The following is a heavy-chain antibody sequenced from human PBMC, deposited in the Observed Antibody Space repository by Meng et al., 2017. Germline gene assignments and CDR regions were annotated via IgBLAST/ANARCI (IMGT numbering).Heavy chain of an antibody. D-gene: IGHD3-10*01. CDR3: VRDPYYYGSGSYYSGYYYYGMDV. Sequence: ASVKVSCKASGYTFTSYYMHWVRQAPGQGLEWMGIINPSGGSTSYAQKFQGRVTMTRDTSTSTVYMELSSLRSEDTAVYYCVRDPYYYGSGSYYSGYYYYGMDVWGQGTTVTVSS. CDR2: INPSGGST. CDR1: GYTFTSYY. J-gene: IGHJ6*02. V-gene: IGHV1-46*01.